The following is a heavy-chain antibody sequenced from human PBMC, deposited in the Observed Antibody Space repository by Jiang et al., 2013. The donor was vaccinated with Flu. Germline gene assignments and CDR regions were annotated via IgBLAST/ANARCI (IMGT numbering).Heavy chain of an antibody. J-gene: IGHJ2*01. Sequence: KPTQTLTLTCTFSGFSLSTSGMCVSWIRQPPGKALEWLARIDWDDDKYYSTSLKTRLTISKDTSKNQVVLTMTNMDPVDTATYYCARIPLDYGDLMGDWYFDLWGRGTLVTVSS. D-gene: IGHD4-17*01. V-gene: IGHV2-70*11. CDR2: IDWDDDK. CDR3: ARIPLDYGDLMGDWYFDL. CDR1: GFSLSTSGMC.